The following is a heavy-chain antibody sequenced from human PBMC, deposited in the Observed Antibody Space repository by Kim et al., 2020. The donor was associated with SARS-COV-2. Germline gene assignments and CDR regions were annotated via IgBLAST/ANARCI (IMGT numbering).Heavy chain of an antibody. V-gene: IGHV4-61*01. CDR2: IFYTGTA. J-gene: IGHJ6*02. Sequence: SETLSLTCTVSGGPVSSANYYWTWIRQPPGKGLELVGYIFYTGTATYNSSLQSRVTMSVDTSKNQFSLKLTSFTAADTAVYYCARDSSLGGLDVWGQGTTVTV. CDR1: GGPVSSANYY. CDR3: ARDSSLGGLDV. D-gene: IGHD2-2*01.